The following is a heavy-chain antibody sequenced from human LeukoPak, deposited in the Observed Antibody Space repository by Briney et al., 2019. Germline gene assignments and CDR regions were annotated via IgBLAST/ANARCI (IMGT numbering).Heavy chain of an antibody. CDR3: TRVDYYYDSGSYWPFDY. V-gene: IGHV3-49*04. CDR2: IRSKAYGGTT. Sequence: GRSLRLSCTASGFTFDDYSMSWVRQAPGKGLEWVGFIRSKAYGGTTEYAASVKGRFTISRHGSKSIAYLQMNSLKTEDTAVHYCTRVDYYYDSGSYWPFDYWGQGTLVTVSS. D-gene: IGHD3-10*01. CDR1: GFTFDDYS. J-gene: IGHJ4*02.